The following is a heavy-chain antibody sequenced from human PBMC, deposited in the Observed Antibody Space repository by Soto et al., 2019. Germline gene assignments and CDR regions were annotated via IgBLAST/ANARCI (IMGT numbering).Heavy chain of an antibody. CDR2: MYYNGNI. CDR3: ASGGNWFDP. D-gene: IGHD3-16*01. CDR1: GGSISNYY. Sequence: PSETLSRTWNVSGGSISNYYWTWVRQSPEKGLEWIGYMYYNGNINYNPSLKSRVTISIDTSKNQFSLTLKSVTAADTAVYYCASGGNWFDPWGQGVLVTVSS. J-gene: IGHJ5*02. V-gene: IGHV4-59*01.